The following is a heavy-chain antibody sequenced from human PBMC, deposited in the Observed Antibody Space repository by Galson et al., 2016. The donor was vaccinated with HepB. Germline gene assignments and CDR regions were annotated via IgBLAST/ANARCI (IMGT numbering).Heavy chain of an antibody. CDR1: GYTFTNYA. CDR2: INTNTGNP. CDR3: TMGTLGGFDY. D-gene: IGHD5-18*01. V-gene: IGHV7-4-1*02. Sequence: SVKVSCKASGYTFTNYAINWLRQAPGQGPEWMGWINTNTGNPAYAQGFRGRFVFSLDTSVSTTFLQISSLQTADTAVYYCTMGTLGGFDYWGQGTLVTVSS. J-gene: IGHJ4*02.